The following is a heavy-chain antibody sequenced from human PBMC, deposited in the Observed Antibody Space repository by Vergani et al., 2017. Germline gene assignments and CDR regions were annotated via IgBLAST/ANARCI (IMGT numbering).Heavy chain of an antibody. J-gene: IGHJ4*02. V-gene: IGHV5-51*01. CDR2: INPIDSKI. CDR3: TRQVPCGDAACLHFDH. CDR1: ESSFISNE. Sequence: EVMLVQSGAEVKKPGESLKISCKYSESSFISNEIAWVRQMSGKGLQWMGNINPIDSKIAYSPSFQGQAIMSLDKSITTAYLQWRSLKASDTAIYYCTRQVPCGDAACLHFDHWGQGTQVTVSS. D-gene: IGHD3-10*01.